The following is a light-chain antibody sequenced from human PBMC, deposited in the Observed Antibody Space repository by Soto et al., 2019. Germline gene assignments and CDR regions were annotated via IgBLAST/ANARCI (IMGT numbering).Light chain of an antibody. Sequence: EIVLTQSPATLSLSPGERATLSCRASQSVSSYLAWYQQKPGQAPRLLIYDASNRATGIPARFSGSGSGTDFTLTISSLEPEDFAIYYCQQGSNGPPVTFGGGTKVEIK. V-gene: IGKV3-11*01. J-gene: IGKJ4*01. CDR1: QSVSSY. CDR3: QQGSNGPPVT. CDR2: DAS.